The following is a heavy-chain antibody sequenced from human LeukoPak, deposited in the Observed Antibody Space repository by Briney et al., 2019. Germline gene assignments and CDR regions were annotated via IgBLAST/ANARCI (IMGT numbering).Heavy chain of an antibody. CDR3: ARSPKGRFLEWLLAY. D-gene: IGHD3-3*01. CDR2: INPSGGST. CDR1: GYIFTSYY. V-gene: IGHV1-46*01. Sequence: GASVKVSCKASGYIFTSYYMHWVRQAPGQGLEWMGIINPSGGSTSYAQKFQGRVTMTRDTSTSTVYMELSSLRSEDTAVYYCARSPKGRFLEWLLAYWGQGTLVTVSS. J-gene: IGHJ4*02.